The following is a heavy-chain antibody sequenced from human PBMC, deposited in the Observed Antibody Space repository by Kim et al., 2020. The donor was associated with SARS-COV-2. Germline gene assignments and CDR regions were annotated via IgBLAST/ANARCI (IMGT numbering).Heavy chain of an antibody. J-gene: IGHJ6*02. CDR1: GYTLTELS. D-gene: IGHD3-10*01. V-gene: IGHV1-24*01. Sequence: ASVKVSCKVSGYTLTELSMHWVRQAPGKGLEWMGGFDPEDGETIYAQKFQGRVTMTEDTSTDTAYMELSSLRSEDTAVYFCATGNYGSGSQLGVYYYYYGMDVWGQGTTVTVSS. CDR2: FDPEDGET. CDR3: ATGNYGSGSQLGVYYYYYGMDV.